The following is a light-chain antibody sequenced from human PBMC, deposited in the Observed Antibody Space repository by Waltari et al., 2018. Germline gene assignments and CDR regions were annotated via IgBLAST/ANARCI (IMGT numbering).Light chain of an antibody. J-gene: IGLJ7*01. V-gene: IGLV1-51*02. Sequence: QSVLTQPPSVSAAPGQRVTIPCSGGSSNLGHNYVSWYRQFPGTAPKLLIYENTERPSGIPGRFSGSKSGTSATLDITGLQAGDEADYYCGTWDSSLSGAVFGGGTHLTVL. CDR3: GTWDSSLSGAV. CDR2: ENT. CDR1: SSNLGHNY.